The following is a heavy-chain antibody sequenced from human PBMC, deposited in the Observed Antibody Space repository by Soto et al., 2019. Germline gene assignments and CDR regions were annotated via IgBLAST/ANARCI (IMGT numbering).Heavy chain of an antibody. V-gene: IGHV1-69*13. CDR3: ARDLAGSGRGY. Sequence: ASVKVSFNASGGTFSIYAISWGQKAPGQGLELMGGIIPIFFTANYAQKFHGRVTITANESTSTAYMELSSLRSEYTGVYYGARDLAGSGRGYWGQGTLVTVSS. J-gene: IGHJ4*02. CDR2: IIPIFFTA. D-gene: IGHD3-10*01. CDR1: GGTFSIYA.